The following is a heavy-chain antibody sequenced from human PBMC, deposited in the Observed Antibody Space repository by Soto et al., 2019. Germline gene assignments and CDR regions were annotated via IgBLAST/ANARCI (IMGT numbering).Heavy chain of an antibody. D-gene: IGHD3-9*01. CDR2: IYYSGST. J-gene: IGHJ3*02. V-gene: IGHV4-31*03. Sequence: KPSETLSLTCTVSGGSISSGGYYWSWIHQHPGKGLEWIGYIYYSGSTYYNPSLNSRVTLSVDTSKNQFSLKLSSVTAADTAVYYCARGNYDILTGYYSGAFDIWGQGTMVTV. CDR3: ARGNYDILTGYYSGAFDI. CDR1: GGSISSGGYY.